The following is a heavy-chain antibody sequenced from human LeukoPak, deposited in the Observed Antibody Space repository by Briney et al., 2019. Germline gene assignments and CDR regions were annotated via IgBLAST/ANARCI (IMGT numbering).Heavy chain of an antibody. D-gene: IGHD2-21*01. J-gene: IGHJ4*02. CDR2: IYYSGST. Sequence: SETLSLTCTVSGGSISSSSYYWGWIRQPPGKGLEWIGSIYYSGSTYYNPSLKSRVTISVDTSKNQFSLKLSSVTAADTAVYYCARGGIGTSLDYWGQGTLVTVSS. V-gene: IGHV4-39*01. CDR3: ARGGIGTSLDY. CDR1: GGSISSSSYY.